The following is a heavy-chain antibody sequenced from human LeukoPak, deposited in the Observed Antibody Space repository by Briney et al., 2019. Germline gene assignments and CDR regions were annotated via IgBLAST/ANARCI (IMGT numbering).Heavy chain of an antibody. V-gene: IGHV3-74*01. Sequence: PGGSLRLSCAASGFTFSRYWMHWVRQAPGKGLVWVSRVSGDGSATTYADSMKGRFTVSRDNAKNSLYLQMNSLRAEDTALYYCARWGDIATAGDYWGQGTLVTVSS. D-gene: IGHD6-13*01. CDR1: GFTFSRYW. CDR3: ARWGDIATAGDY. CDR2: VSGDGSAT. J-gene: IGHJ4*02.